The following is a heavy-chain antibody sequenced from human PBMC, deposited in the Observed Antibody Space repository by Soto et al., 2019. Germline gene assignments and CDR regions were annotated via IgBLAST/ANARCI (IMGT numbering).Heavy chain of an antibody. J-gene: IGHJ2*01. Sequence: QVQLQESGPGLVKPSETLSLTCTVSGGSISSYYWSWIRQPPGKGLEWIGYIYYRGSTNYNPSLKSLVSLSVDTSKHQFSLQLSSVTAADTAMYYCARFNWYFDLWGRGTLVTVSS. CDR2: IYYRGST. V-gene: IGHV4-59*01. CDR3: ARFNWYFDL. CDR1: GGSISSYY.